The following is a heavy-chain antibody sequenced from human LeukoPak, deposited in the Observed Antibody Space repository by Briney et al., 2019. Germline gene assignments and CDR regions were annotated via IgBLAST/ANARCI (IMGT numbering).Heavy chain of an antibody. CDR1: GGSFSGYY. J-gene: IGHJ4*02. CDR3: ARGAKALQVGFRIVVVITYFDY. D-gene: IGHD3-22*01. V-gene: IGHV4-34*01. CDR2: INHSGST. Sequence: PSETLSLTCAVYGGSFSGYYWSWIRQPPGKGLEWIGEINHSGSTNYNPSLKSRVTISVDTSKNQFSLKLSSVTAADTAVYYCARGAKALQVGFRIVVVITYFDYWGQGTLVTVSS.